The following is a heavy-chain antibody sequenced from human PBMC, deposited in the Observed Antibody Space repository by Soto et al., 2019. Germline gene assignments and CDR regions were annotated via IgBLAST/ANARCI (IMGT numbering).Heavy chain of an antibody. J-gene: IGHJ5*02. CDR2: IYYSGST. D-gene: IGHD2-15*01. V-gene: IGHV4-61*01. Sequence: LTCAVSGEFISSGYYWAWIRQPPGKGLEWIGYIYYSGSTNYNPSLKSRVTISVDTSKNQFSLKLSSVTAADTAVYYCARYCSGGSCYKLWFDPWGQGTLVTVSS. CDR1: GEFISSGYY. CDR3: ARYCSGGSCYKLWFDP.